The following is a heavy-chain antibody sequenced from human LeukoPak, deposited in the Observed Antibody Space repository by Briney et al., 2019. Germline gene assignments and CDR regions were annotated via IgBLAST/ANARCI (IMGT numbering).Heavy chain of an antibody. J-gene: IGHJ5*02. Sequence: ASVKVSCKTSGYSFADYYMHWVRQAPGQGLEWMGWINPNSGGTSSAQKFQGRVTMTRDTSITTVYMEVSWLTSDDTAIYYCARADRLHGGPYLIGPWGQGTLVTVSS. V-gene: IGHV1-2*02. CDR3: ARADRLHGGPYLIGP. D-gene: IGHD2-21*01. CDR2: INPNSGGT. CDR1: GYSFADYY.